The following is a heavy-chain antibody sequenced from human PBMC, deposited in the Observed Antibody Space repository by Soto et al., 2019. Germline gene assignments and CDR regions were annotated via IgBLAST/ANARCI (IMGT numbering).Heavy chain of an antibody. D-gene: IGHD1-26*01. V-gene: IGHV3-49*03. Sequence: PGGSLRLSCTASGFTFGDYAMSWFRQAPGKGLEWVGFIRSKAYGGTTEYAASVKGRFTISRDDSKSIAYLQMNSLKTEDTAVYYCSRAPFRSGATLFDFWAQGTLVTVSS. CDR1: GFTFGDYA. J-gene: IGHJ4*02. CDR3: SRAPFRSGATLFDF. CDR2: IRSKAYGGTT.